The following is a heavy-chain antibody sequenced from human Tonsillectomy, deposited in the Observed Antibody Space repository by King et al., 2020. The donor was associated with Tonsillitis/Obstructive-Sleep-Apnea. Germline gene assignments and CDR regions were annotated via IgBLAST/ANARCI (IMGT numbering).Heavy chain of an antibody. CDR2: ISGGAVNT. CDR3: AKDALGGASDI. J-gene: IGHJ3*02. Sequence: VQLVESGGGLAQPGGSLRLSCVASGFTFSSYAMNWVRQAPGKGLEWVSDISGGAVNTHYADSVKGRFIISRDNSKNTLYLKMNSLRVEDTALYYCAKDALGGASDIWGQGTMVTVSS. V-gene: IGHV3-23*04. CDR1: GFTFSSYA. D-gene: IGHD2-15*01.